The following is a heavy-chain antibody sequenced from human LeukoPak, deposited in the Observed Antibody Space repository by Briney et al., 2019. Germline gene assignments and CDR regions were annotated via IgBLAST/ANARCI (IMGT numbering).Heavy chain of an antibody. J-gene: IGHJ4*02. CDR1: GYTFTAYY. Sequence: VASVKVSCKASGYTFTAYYIHWVRQAPGQGLEWMGWINPNTGGTNYAQKVQGRVTITRDTSINTAYMDLNRLTSDDTALYYCARDHNSENWGSLGGWGQGTLVTVSS. CDR3: ARDHNSENWGSLGG. V-gene: IGHV1-2*02. CDR2: INPNTGGT. D-gene: IGHD7-27*01.